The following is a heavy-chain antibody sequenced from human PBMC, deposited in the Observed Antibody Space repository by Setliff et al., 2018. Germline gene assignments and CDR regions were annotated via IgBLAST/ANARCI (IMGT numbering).Heavy chain of an antibody. CDR3: ARGRGFSGLESTVDLFEY. J-gene: IGHJ4*02. CDR1: GYRFNTHD. Sequence: ASVKVSCKASGYRFNTHDINWVRQAPGQGLEWMGWMNPNNDDTGSAHKFQDRVTMTVNRAISTAYLELSGLTPDDTAVYFCARGRGFSGLESTVDLFEYWGPGTLVTV. D-gene: IGHD6-19*01. CDR2: MNPNNDDT. V-gene: IGHV1-8*01.